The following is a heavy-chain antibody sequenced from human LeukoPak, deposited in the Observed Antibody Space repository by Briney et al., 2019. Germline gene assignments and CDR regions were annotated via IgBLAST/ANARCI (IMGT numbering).Heavy chain of an antibody. CDR3: ARGYTYYYDSSGYADAFDI. CDR2: IYHSGST. J-gene: IGHJ3*02. Sequence: SETLSLTCTVSGYSISSDYYWGWIRQPPGKGLEWIGSIYHSGSTYYNPSLKSRVTISVDTSKNQFSLKLSSVTAADTAVYYCARGYTYYYDSSGYADAFDIWGQGTMVTVSS. D-gene: IGHD3-22*01. V-gene: IGHV4-38-2*02. CDR1: GYSISSDYY.